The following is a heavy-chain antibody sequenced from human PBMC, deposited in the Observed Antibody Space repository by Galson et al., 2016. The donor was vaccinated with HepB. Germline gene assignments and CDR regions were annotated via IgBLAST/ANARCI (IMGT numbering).Heavy chain of an antibody. V-gene: IGHV3-23*01. CDR3: AKDNGLVVAGFDY. CDR2: ISGDGGIT. CDR1: GFNFSSYA. Sequence: FLRLSCAASGFNFSSYAMSWVRQAPGKGLEWVSGISGDGGITHYPDSEKGRFSISRDNSKNTLYLQMNGLRAEDTAIYYCAKDNGLVVAGFDYWGQGTLVTVTS. D-gene: IGHD6-19*01. J-gene: IGHJ4*02.